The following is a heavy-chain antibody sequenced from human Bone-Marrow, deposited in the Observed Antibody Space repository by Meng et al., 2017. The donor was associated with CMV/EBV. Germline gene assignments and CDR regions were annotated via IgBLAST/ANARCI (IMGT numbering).Heavy chain of an antibody. CDR3: AAWEVVAWGNYYYGMDV. J-gene: IGHJ6*02. V-gene: IGHV3-48*03. CDR2: ISSSGATT. D-gene: IGHD2-15*01. Sequence: GESLKISCAASGFTFSDNEMNWVRQAPGKGLEWVSYISSSGATTYYADSVKGRFTISRDNAKNSLYLQMNSLRAEDTAVYYCAAWEVVAWGNYYYGMDVWGQGTTVTVSS. CDR1: GFTFSDNE.